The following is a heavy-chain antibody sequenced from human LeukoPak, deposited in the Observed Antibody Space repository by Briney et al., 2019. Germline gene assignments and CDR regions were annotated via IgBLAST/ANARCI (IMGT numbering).Heavy chain of an antibody. CDR2: ISASGNT. Sequence: PSETLSLTCTVSGGSISNYYWSWIRQPPGKGLEWIGRISASGNTNYYPSLKSRVTMSVDTSMNLFALKLSSVTAADTAVYYCARQGVATAIDYWGQGTLVTVS. V-gene: IGHV4-4*07. CDR1: GGSISNYY. D-gene: IGHD2-21*02. J-gene: IGHJ4*02. CDR3: ARQGVATAIDY.